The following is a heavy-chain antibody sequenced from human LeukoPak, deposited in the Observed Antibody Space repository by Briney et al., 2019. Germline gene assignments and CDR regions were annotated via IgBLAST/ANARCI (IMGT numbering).Heavy chain of an antibody. J-gene: IGHJ4*02. Sequence: SETLSPTCAVYGGSFSGYFWSWIRQPAGKGLEWIGRIYSSGSTNYNPSLKSRVTMSVDTSKNEFSLRLNSVTAADTAVYYCARDLVGSGRPFDYWGQGTLVTVSS. CDR1: GGSFSGYF. CDR3: ARDLVGSGRPFDY. CDR2: IYSSGST. D-gene: IGHD6-19*01. V-gene: IGHV4-4*07.